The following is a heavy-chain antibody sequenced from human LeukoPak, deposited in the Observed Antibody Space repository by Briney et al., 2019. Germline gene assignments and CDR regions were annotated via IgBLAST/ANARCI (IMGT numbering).Heavy chain of an antibody. Sequence: SETLSLTCAVYGVSFSGYYWSWIRQPPGKGLEWIGEINHSGSTNYNPSLKSRVTISVDTSKNQFSLKLSSVTAADTAVYYCVGGEGEASEAAAGNPPFDYWGQGTLVTVSS. J-gene: IGHJ4*02. CDR3: VGGEGEASEAAAGNPPFDY. D-gene: IGHD6-13*01. V-gene: IGHV4-34*01. CDR1: GVSFSGYY. CDR2: INHSGST.